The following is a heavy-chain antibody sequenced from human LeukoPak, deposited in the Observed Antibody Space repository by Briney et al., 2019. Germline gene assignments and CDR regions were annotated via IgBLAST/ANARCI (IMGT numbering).Heavy chain of an antibody. D-gene: IGHD6-19*01. CDR2: IYYSGST. Sequence: SETLSLTCTVSGGSISSSSYYWGWIRQPPGKGLEWIGSIYYSGSTYCNPSLKSRVTISVDTSKNQFSLKLSSVTAADTAIYYCATLAVAGTYRGTTFDYWGQGTLVTVSS. J-gene: IGHJ4*02. V-gene: IGHV4-39*07. CDR3: ATLAVAGTYRGTTFDY. CDR1: GGSISSSSYY.